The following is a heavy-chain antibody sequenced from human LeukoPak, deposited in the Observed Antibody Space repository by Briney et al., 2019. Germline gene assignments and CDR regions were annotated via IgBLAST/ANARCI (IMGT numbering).Heavy chain of an antibody. Sequence: GGSLRLSCAASGFTFSSYGMHWVRQAPGKGLEWVAVIWYGGSNKYYADSVKGRFTISRDNSKNTLYLQMNSLRAEDTAVYYCGKDKEDSWYDYWGQGTLVTVSS. CDR1: GFTFSSYG. CDR3: GKDKEDSWYDY. V-gene: IGHV3-30*02. CDR2: IWYGGSNK. D-gene: IGHD6-13*01. J-gene: IGHJ4*02.